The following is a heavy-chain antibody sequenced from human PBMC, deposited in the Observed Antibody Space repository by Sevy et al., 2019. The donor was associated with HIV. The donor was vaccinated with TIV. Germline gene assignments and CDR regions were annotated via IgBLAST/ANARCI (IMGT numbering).Heavy chain of an antibody. D-gene: IGHD6-25*01. CDR3: ARVRVAAADYYFDY. Sequence: GGSLRLSCAASGFTFSSYAMHWVRQAPGKGLEWVAVISYDGSNKYYADSVKGRFTISRDNTNNSLYLRMNSLRAEDTAVYYCARVRVAAADYYFDYWGQGTLVTVSS. V-gene: IGHV3-30*04. CDR1: GFTFSSYA. J-gene: IGHJ4*02. CDR2: ISYDGSNK.